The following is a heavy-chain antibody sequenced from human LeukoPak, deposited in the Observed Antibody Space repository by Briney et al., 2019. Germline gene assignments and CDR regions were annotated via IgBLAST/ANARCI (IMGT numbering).Heavy chain of an antibody. CDR2: INPSGGGT. V-gene: IGHV1-46*01. CDR3: ARYADSSWYLNYYYYYGMDV. D-gene: IGHD6-13*01. Sequence: ASVKVSCKASGYTFTSYYMHWVRQAPGQGLEWMGIINPSGGGTSYAQKFQGRVTMTRDTSTSTVYMELSSLRSEDTAVYYCARYADSSWYLNYYYYYGMDVWGQGTTVTVSS. J-gene: IGHJ6*02. CDR1: GYTFTSYY.